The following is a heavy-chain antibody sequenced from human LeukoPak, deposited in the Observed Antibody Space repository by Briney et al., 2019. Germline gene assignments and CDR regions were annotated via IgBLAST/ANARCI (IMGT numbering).Heavy chain of an antibody. J-gene: IGHJ4*02. CDR2: INPNSGGT. CDR3: ARDLSVTTVTNPMTDY. Sequence: ASVKVSCKASGYTFTVYYMHWVRQAPGQGLEWMGWINPNSGGTNYAQKFQGRVTMTRDTSISTAYMELSRLRSDDTAVYYCARDLSVTTVTNPMTDYWGQGTLVTVSS. D-gene: IGHD4-17*01. CDR1: GYTFTVYY. V-gene: IGHV1-2*02.